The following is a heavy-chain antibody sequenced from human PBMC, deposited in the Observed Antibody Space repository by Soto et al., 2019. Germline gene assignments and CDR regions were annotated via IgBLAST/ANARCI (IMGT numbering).Heavy chain of an antibody. CDR3: AADGVTIFGVATPNYGMDV. D-gene: IGHD3-3*01. J-gene: IGHJ6*02. CDR2: IVVGSGNT. Sequence: QMQLVQSGPEVKKPGTSVKVSCKASGFTFTSSAVQWVRQARGQRLEWIGWIVVGSGNTNYAQKFQERVTITRDMSTSTAYMELSSLRSEDTAVYYCAADGVTIFGVATPNYGMDVWGQGTTVTVSS. CDR1: GFTFTSSA. V-gene: IGHV1-58*01.